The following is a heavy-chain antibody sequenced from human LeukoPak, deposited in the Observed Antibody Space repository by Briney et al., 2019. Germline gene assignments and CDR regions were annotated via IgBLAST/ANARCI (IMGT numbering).Heavy chain of an antibody. CDR2: ISDSGGYT. J-gene: IGHJ4*02. V-gene: IGHV3-23*01. Sequence: ETLSLTCAVYGGSFSGYYWSWIRQPPGKGLEWVSSISDSGGYTFYADSVKGRFTISRDNSKNTVYLQMNSLRAEDTAVYYCAKGGSYRSQPYFDYWGQGTPVTVSS. CDR3: AKGGSYRSQPYFDY. D-gene: IGHD3-16*02. CDR1: GGSFSGYY.